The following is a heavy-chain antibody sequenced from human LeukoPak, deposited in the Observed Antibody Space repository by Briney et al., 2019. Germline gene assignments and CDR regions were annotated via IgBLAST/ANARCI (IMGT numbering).Heavy chain of an antibody. J-gene: IGHJ4*02. CDR1: GGFISSYY. V-gene: IGHV4-59*01. Sequence: SPSETLSLTCTVSGGFISSYYWSWIRQLPGMGLERIGYIYYSGSTNYNHSLKSRVTISVDTSKNQFSLKLSSVTAADTAVYYCARENWDYYFDYWGQGTLVTVSS. CDR2: IYYSGST. CDR3: ARENWDYYFDY. D-gene: IGHD1-26*01.